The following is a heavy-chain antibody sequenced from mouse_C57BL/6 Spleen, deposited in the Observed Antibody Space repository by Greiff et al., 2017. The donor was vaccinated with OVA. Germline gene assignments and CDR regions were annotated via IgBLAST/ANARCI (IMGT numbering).Heavy chain of an antibody. Sequence: QVQLQQPGAELVLPGASVKLSCKASGYTFTSYWMHWVKQRPGQGLEWIGEIDPSGSYTNYNQKFKGKSTLTVDKSSSTAYMQLSSLTSEDSAVYYCAITTVVATTFDYWGQGTTLTVSS. V-gene: IGHV1-69*01. CDR1: GYTFTSYW. D-gene: IGHD1-1*01. CDR2: IDPSGSYT. J-gene: IGHJ2*01. CDR3: AITTVVATTFDY.